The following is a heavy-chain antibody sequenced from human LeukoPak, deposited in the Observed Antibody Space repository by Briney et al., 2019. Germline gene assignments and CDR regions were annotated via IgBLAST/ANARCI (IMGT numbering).Heavy chain of an antibody. CDR3: ARRYPYERLYYFDY. J-gene: IGHJ4*02. V-gene: IGHV4-39*01. Sequence: SETLSLTCTVSGGSISSSSYYWGWIRQPPGKGLEWIGSIYYSGSTYYNPSLKSQVTISVDTSKNQFSLKLSSVTAADTAVYYCARRYPYERLYYFDYWGQGTLVTVSS. CDR1: GGSISSSSYY. CDR2: IYYSGST. D-gene: IGHD3-22*01.